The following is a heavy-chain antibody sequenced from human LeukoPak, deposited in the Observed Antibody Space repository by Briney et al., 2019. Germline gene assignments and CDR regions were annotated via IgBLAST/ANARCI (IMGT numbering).Heavy chain of an antibody. CDR3: ARDESHTRILDY. Sequence: SVKVSCKASGGTFSNYTISWVRQAPGQGLEWMGRIIPILGRATYAQKFQGRVTITANKSTRTAYMELSSLRSEDTAVYYCARDESHTRILDYWGQGTLVTVSS. CDR2: IIPILGRA. D-gene: IGHD2/OR15-2a*01. J-gene: IGHJ4*02. CDR1: GGTFSNYT. V-gene: IGHV1-69*08.